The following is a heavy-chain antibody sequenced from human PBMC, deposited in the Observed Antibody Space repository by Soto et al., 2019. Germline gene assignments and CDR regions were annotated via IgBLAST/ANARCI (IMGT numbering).Heavy chain of an antibody. V-gene: IGHV4-39*01. J-gene: IGHJ4*02. Sequence: QLQLHESGPGLVKPSETLSLTCTVSGGSISDSSYFWDWIRQPPGKGLEWIGNIYYSGSTYYNLSLKSRVTISVDTSKNQFSLKLSSVTAADTAVYYCARRGVSSYYSNYWGLGTLVTVSS. CDR3: ARRGVSSYYSNY. D-gene: IGHD2-15*01. CDR2: IYYSGST. CDR1: GGSISDSSYF.